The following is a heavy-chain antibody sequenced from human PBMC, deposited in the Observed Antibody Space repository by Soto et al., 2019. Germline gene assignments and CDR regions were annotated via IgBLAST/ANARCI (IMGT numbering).Heavy chain of an antibody. CDR3: ARGLRITIFGVVIHPSPFHY. J-gene: IGHJ4*02. D-gene: IGHD3-3*01. CDR2: IKQDGSEK. CDR1: GFTVSSNW. V-gene: IGHV3-7*03. Sequence: PGGSLRLSCAASGFTVSSNWMSWVRQAPGKGLEWVANIKQDGSEKYYVDSVKGRFTISRDNAKNSLYLQMNSLRAEDTAVYYCARGLRITIFGVVIHPSPFHYWGPGTLVTVSS.